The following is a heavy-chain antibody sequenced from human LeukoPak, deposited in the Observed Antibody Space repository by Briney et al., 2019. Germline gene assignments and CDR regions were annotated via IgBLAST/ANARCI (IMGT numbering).Heavy chain of an antibody. J-gene: IGHJ4*02. V-gene: IGHV3-49*04. D-gene: IGHD4-11*01. Sequence: GRSLRLSCAASALAFDDYGTSWVRQAPGKGLEWVGFIRGKGSGGSTEYAASVKGRFTISRDDSRSMAYLQMDGLRTEDTAVYYCTREGDYTDEYWGQGTLVTVSS. CDR1: ALAFDDYG. CDR2: IRGKGSGGST. CDR3: TREGDYTDEY.